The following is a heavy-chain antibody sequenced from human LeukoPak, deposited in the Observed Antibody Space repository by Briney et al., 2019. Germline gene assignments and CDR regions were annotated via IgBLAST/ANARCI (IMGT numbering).Heavy chain of an antibody. CDR1: GGSFSGYY. Sequence: SETLSLTCAVYGGSFSGYYWSWIRQPPGKGLEWIGYIYYSGSTNYNPSLKSRVTISVDTSKNQFSLKLSSVTAADTAVYYCARVPGGWYGTYFDYWGQGTLVTVSS. D-gene: IGHD6-19*01. J-gene: IGHJ4*02. CDR3: ARVPGGWYGTYFDY. V-gene: IGHV4-59*01. CDR2: IYYSGST.